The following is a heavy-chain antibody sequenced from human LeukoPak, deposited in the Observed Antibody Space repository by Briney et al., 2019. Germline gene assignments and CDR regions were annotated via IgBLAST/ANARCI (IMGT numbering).Heavy chain of an antibody. CDR1: GGSISNYY. D-gene: IGHD3-22*01. Sequence: SETLSLTCTVSGGSISNYYWSWIRQPPGKGLEWIGYIYYSGSTNYNPSLKSRVTISVDTSKNQFSLKLSSVTAADTAVYYCASGLWDYDSSGYSGYFDYWGQGTLVTVSS. CDR3: ASGLWDYDSSGYSGYFDY. V-gene: IGHV4-59*01. CDR2: IYYSGST. J-gene: IGHJ4*02.